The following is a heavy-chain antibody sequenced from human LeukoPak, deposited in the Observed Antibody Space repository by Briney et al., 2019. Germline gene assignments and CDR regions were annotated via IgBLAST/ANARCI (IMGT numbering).Heavy chain of an antibody. CDR2: IWYDGSNK. D-gene: IGHD6-13*01. V-gene: IGHV3-33*06. CDR3: VKDRGSSWVLASFEY. CDR1: GFTFSTYG. J-gene: IGHJ4*02. Sequence: GGSLRLSCAASGFTFSTYGMHWVRQGPGKGLEWVALIWYDGSNKYYVDSVKSPFTISRDNSKNTLYLQKNSLRAEDTAVYYRVKDRGSSWVLASFEYWGQGTLVTVSA.